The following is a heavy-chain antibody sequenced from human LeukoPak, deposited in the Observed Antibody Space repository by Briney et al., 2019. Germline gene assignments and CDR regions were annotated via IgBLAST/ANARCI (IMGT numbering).Heavy chain of an antibody. D-gene: IGHD6-6*01. CDR1: GFTFNRFY. J-gene: IGHJ4*02. CDR3: EKDRSIAAPNNDFFDS. V-gene: IGHV3-64D*06. CDR2: ISSNGATT. Sequence: GGSLRLSCSASGFTFNRFYLHWVRQAPGKGLEFVSHISSNGATTYYADSVKGRFTISRDNSKNTLYLQMSSLRADDTAVYYCEKDRSIAAPNNDFFDSWGQGALVTVSS.